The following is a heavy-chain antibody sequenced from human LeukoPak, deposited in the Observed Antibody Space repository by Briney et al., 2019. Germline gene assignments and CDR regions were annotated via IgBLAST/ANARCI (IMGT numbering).Heavy chain of an antibody. CDR3: AQKNEYCSSTSCYYYYYGMDV. D-gene: IGHD2-2*01. CDR1: GGTFSSYA. J-gene: IGHJ6*02. Sequence: GASVKVSCKASGGTFSSYAISWVRQAPGQGLEWMGRIIPILGIANYAQKFQGRVTITADKSTSTAYMELSSLRSEDTAVYYCAQKNEYCSSTSCYYYYYGMDVWGQGTTVTVSS. CDR2: IIPILGIA. V-gene: IGHV1-69*04.